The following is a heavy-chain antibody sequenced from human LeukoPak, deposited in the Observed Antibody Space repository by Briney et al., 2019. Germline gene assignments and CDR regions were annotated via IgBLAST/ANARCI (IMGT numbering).Heavy chain of an antibody. J-gene: IGHJ4*02. D-gene: IGHD4-23*01. V-gene: IGHV4-34*01. CDR2: INHSGST. CDR3: ARRDDYGGTDY. Sequence: SETLSLTCAVYGGSFSGYYWSWIRQPPGKGLEWIGEINHSGSTNYNPSLKSRVTISVDTSKKQFSLNLSSVTAADTAVYYCARRDDYGGTDYWGQGTLVTVSS. CDR1: GGSFSGYY.